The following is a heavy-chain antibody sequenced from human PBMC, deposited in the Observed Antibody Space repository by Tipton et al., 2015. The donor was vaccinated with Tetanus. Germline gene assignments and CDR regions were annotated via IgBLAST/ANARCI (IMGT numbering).Heavy chain of an antibody. J-gene: IGHJ4*02. Sequence: SLRLSCAASGFTFDDYAMHWVRQAPGKGLEWVSGISWNSGSIGYADSVKGRFTISRDNAKNSLYLQMNSLRAEDTALYYCAKHSFGMEQQLRPSFDYWGQGTLVTVSS. CDR1: GFTFDDYA. CDR2: ISWNSGSI. CDR3: AKHSFGMEQQLRPSFDY. V-gene: IGHV3-9*01. D-gene: IGHD6-13*01.